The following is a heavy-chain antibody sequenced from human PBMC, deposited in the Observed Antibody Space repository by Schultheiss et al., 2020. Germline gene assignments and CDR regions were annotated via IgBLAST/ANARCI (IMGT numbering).Heavy chain of an antibody. CDR3: ARATYSGTYRDAFDI. D-gene: IGHD1-26*01. Sequence: SETLSLTCTVSGGSISSGGYYWSWIRQHPGKGLEWIGYIYYSGSTNYNPSLKSRVTISVDTSKNQFSLKLNSVTAADTAVYYCARATYSGTYRDAFDIWGQGAMVTVSS. V-gene: IGHV4-61*08. CDR2: IYYSGST. CDR1: GGSISSGGYY. J-gene: IGHJ3*02.